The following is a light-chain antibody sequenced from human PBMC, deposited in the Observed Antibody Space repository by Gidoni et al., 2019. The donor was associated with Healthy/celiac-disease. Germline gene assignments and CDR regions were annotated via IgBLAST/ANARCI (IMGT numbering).Light chain of an antibody. CDR3: QQLNSYPPFT. CDR1: QGISSY. V-gene: IGKV1-9*01. CDR2: AAS. J-gene: IGKJ3*01. Sequence: DIQLTQSPSSLSASVGDRVTITCRASQGISSYLALYQQKPGKAPQLLIYAASTLQSGVPSRFSGSGSGTEFTLTISSLQPEDFATYYCQQLNSYPPFTFGPGTKVDIK.